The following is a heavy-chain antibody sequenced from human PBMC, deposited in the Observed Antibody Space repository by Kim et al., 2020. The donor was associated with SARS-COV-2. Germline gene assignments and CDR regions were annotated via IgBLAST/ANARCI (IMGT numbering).Heavy chain of an antibody. CDR1: GFTFSSYA. CDR2: ISYDGSNK. J-gene: IGHJ4*01. V-gene: IGHV3-30*04. CDR3: ARQRGYCSVGSCYREFD. D-gene: IGHD2-15*01. Sequence: GGSLRLSCAASGFTFSSYAMHWVRQAPGKGLEWVAVISYDGSNKYYADSVKGRFTISRDNSKNTLYLQMNSRRAEDTAVYYCARQRGYCSVGSCYREFD.